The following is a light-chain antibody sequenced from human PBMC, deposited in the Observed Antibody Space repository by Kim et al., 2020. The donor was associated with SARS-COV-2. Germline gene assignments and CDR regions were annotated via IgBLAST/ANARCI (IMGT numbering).Light chain of an antibody. J-gene: IGLJ3*02. V-gene: IGLV3-21*04. Sequence: SYKLTQPPSVSEAPGKTATITCGGDDIGTKSVHWYQQKPGQAPVLVIYYDTDRPSGIPERFSASNSGNTATLTVSRVEAGDEADYYCQVWDSGSDHWVFG. CDR1: DIGTKS. CDR2: YDT. CDR3: QVWDSGSDHWV.